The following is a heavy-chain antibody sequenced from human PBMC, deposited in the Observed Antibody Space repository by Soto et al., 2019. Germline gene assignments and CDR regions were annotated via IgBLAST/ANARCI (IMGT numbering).Heavy chain of an antibody. CDR3: ARGRGVVLPAGTPDAFDV. CDR1: GYIFNKYG. V-gene: IGHV1-18*01. Sequence: ASVKVSCKASGYIFNKYGFNWVRQAPGQGLEWMGRISAFNGYTNFAQKFQGSVTLTTDTSTNTAYMELSSLRSDDTAIYYCARGRGVVLPAGTPDAFDVWGQGTMVTVSS. D-gene: IGHD2-2*01. J-gene: IGHJ3*01. CDR2: ISAFNGYT.